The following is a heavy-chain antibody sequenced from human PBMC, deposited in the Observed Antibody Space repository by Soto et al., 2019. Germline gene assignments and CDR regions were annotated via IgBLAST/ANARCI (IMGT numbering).Heavy chain of an antibody. D-gene: IGHD6-13*01. V-gene: IGHV4-39*01. CDR1: GGSISSSSYY. CDR2: IYYSGST. J-gene: IGHJ4*02. CDR3: ARLRYSSSWYAYYFDY. Sequence: SETLSLTCTVSGGSISSSSYYWGWIRQPPGKGLEWIGSIYYSGSTYYNPSLKSRVTISVDTSENQFSLKLSSVTAADTAVYYCARLRYSSSWYAYYFDYWGQGTLVTVSS.